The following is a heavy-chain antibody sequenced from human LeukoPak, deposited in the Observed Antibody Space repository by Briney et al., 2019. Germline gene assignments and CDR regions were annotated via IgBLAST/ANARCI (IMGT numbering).Heavy chain of an antibody. J-gene: IGHJ3*02. CDR3: ARTERASGAFDI. CDR2: ISSSSSTI. Sequence: PGGSLRLSCAASGFTFSSYSMNWVRQAPGKGLEWVSYISSSSSTIYYADSVKGRFTISRDNAKNSLYLQMNSLRAEDTAVDYCARTERASGAFDIWGQGTMVTVSS. CDR1: GFTFSSYS. D-gene: IGHD3-10*01. V-gene: IGHV3-48*01.